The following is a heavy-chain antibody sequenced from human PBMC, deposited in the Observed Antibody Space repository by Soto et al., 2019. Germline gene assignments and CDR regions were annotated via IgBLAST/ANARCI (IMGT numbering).Heavy chain of an antibody. D-gene: IGHD3-22*01. J-gene: IGHJ4*02. Sequence: SETLSLTCTVSGGSISSSSYYWGWIRQPPGKGLEWIGSIYYSVSTYYNPSLKSRVTISVDTSKNQFSLKLSSVTAADTAVYYCVQCVYDSSGYRPCCGQGTLVTVSA. CDR3: VQCVYDSSGYRPC. V-gene: IGHV4-39*01. CDR1: GGSISSSSYY. CDR2: IYYSVST.